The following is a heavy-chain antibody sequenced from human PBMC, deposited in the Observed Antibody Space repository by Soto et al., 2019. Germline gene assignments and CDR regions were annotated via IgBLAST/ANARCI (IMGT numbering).Heavy chain of an antibody. V-gene: IGHV1-18*01. Sequence: QVHLVQSGAEVKKSGASVKVSCKASGYTFTNYGINWVRQAPGQGLEWMGWISTYKGYTKYAQKLQGRVTMTTDTSTSTAYMELRSLTSDDTAMYYCARDFTYSGSFNDAFAIWGQGTMVTVSS. J-gene: IGHJ3*02. CDR2: ISTYKGYT. CDR1: GYTFTNYG. CDR3: ARDFTYSGSFNDAFAI. D-gene: IGHD1-26*01.